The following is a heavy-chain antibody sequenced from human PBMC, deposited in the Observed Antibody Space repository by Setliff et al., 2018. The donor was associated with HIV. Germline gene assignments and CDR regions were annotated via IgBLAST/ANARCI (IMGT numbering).Heavy chain of an antibody. CDR1: GGSFSGYY. D-gene: IGHD6-19*01. J-gene: IGHJ4*02. V-gene: IGHV4-34*01. CDR3: AGYTSGWYAPY. CDR2: INHSGST. Sequence: SETLSLTCAVYGGSFSGYYWSWIRQPPGKGLEWIGEINHSGSTNYNPSLKSRVTISVDTSKNQFSLKLSSVTAADTAVYYCAGYTSGWYAPYWGQGTLVTVS.